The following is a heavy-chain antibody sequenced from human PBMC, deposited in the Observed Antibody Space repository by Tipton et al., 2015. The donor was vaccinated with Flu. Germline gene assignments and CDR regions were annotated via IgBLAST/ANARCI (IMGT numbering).Heavy chain of an antibody. CDR2: ITPSGGTK. J-gene: IGHJ6*02. CDR3: AKETYYYDSSAPYGMDV. V-gene: IGHV3-48*03. Sequence: SLRLSCTTSGFTFSSYEMNWVRQAPGKGLEWVSYITPSGGTKYYADSVKGRFTISRDNAKNSLYLQMNSLRAEDTAVYYCAKETYYYDSSAPYGMDVWGQGTTVTVSS. D-gene: IGHD3-22*01. CDR1: GFTFSSYE.